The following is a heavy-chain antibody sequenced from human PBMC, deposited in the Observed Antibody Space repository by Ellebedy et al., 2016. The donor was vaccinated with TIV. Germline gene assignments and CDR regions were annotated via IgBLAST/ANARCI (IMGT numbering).Heavy chain of an antibody. CDR2: IYSSGST. CDR1: GGSISSTIYY. V-gene: IGHV4-39*01. CDR3: AKTRSYYFYNGMDV. D-gene: IGHD1-14*01. J-gene: IGHJ6*02. Sequence: SETLSLTCAVSGGSISSTIYYWGWIRQPPGKGLEWIGNIYSSGSTYYNPSLKSRVTISVDTSKNQFSLKLSSVTAADTAVYFCAKTRSYYFYNGMDVWGQGTTVTVSS.